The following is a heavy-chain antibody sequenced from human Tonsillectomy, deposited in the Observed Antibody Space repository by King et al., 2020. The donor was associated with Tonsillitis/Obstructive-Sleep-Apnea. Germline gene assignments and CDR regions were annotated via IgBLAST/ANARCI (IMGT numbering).Heavy chain of an antibody. CDR2: IYPGNSDT. V-gene: IGHV5-51*01. Sequence: QLVQSGAEVKKPGASLKISCKGSGYAFTTYWIGWVRQMPGKGLEWMAIIYPGNSDTRYSPSFEGQVTISADKSISTAYLQWSSLKASDTAMYYCARKSGSSWFPNFYYMDVWGKGTTVTVSS. D-gene: IGHD6-13*01. CDR3: ARKSGSSWFPNFYYMDV. J-gene: IGHJ6*03. CDR1: GYAFTTYW.